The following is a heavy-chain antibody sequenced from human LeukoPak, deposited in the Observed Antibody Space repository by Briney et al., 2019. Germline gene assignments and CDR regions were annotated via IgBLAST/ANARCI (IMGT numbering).Heavy chain of an antibody. D-gene: IGHD3-10*01. V-gene: IGHV4-34*01. J-gene: IGHJ4*02. CDR2: INHSGST. CDR3: ARGVRGSGSGRFDY. Sequence: SETLSLTCAVYGGSFSGYYWSWIRQPPGKGLEWIGEINHSGSTNYNPSLKSRVTISVDTSKNQFSLKPSSVTAADTAVYYCARGVRGSGSGRFDYWGQGTLVTVSS. CDR1: GGSFSGYY.